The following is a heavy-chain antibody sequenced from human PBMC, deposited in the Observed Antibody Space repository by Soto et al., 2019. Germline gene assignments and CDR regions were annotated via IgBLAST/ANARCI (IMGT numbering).Heavy chain of an antibody. CDR2: IWYDGSNK. D-gene: IGHD3-22*01. V-gene: IGHV3-33*01. J-gene: IGHJ4*02. CDR1: GFTFSSYG. CDR3: AREGKGSYDSSAGHFDY. Sequence: LRRSCAASGFTFSSYGMHWVRQAPGKGLEWVAVIWYDGSNKYYADSVKGRFTISRDNSKNTLYLQMNSLRAEDTAVYYCAREGKGSYDSSAGHFDYWGQGTLVTVS.